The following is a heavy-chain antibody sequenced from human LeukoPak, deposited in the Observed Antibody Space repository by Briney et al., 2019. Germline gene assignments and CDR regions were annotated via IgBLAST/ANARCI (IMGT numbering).Heavy chain of an antibody. V-gene: IGHV3-30-3*01. CDR1: GFTFSSYA. D-gene: IGHD2-2*01. J-gene: IGHJ4*02. CDR2: ISYDGSNK. Sequence: PGGSLRLSCAASGFTFSSYAMHWVRRAPGKGLEWVAIISYDGSNKYYADSVKGRFTISRDDSKNTLYLQMNSLRAVDTAVYYCAKGDVLSQYFDYWGQGTLVTVSS. CDR3: AKGDVLSQYFDY.